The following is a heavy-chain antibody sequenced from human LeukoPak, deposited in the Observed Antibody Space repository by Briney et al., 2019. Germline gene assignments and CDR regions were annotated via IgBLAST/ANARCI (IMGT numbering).Heavy chain of an antibody. CDR1: GGSISSSDYF. CDR3: AKYRLGWFDP. Sequence: SETLSLTCTASGGSISSSDYFWSWIRQPAGKGLEWIGRINSRGSTNYNPSLKSRVTLSVDTSKNQFSLKLTSVTVADTAVYSCAKYRLGWFDPWGQGTLVTVSS. J-gene: IGHJ5*02. V-gene: IGHV4-61*02. D-gene: IGHD6-19*01. CDR2: INSRGST.